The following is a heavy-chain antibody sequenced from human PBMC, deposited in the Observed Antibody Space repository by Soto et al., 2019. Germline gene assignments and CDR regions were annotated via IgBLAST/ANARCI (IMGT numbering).Heavy chain of an antibody. Sequence: ASVKVSCKTSGYTITNYGISWVRQAPGRGLEWLGWTSAYNGNTNYAQKFQDRVTMTTDTSTSTVYMELRSLRSDDTAVYYCARDYYNRAKFDYWGQGALVTVSS. CDR2: TSAYNGNT. J-gene: IGHJ4*02. D-gene: IGHD3-22*01. CDR3: ARDYYNRAKFDY. V-gene: IGHV1-18*01. CDR1: GYTITNYG.